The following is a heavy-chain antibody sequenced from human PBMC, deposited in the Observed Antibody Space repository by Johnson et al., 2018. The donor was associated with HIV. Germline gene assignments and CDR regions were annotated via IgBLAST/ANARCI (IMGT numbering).Heavy chain of an antibody. Sequence: VQLVESGGGVVQPGRSLRLSCAASGFTFSNYAMSWVRQAPGKGLEWVSSISGSGGSTYYADSVKGRFTISRDNSKNTLYLQMNSLKTEDTALYYCTTDVPGGPYYNAFDIWGQGTMVTVSS. D-gene: IGHD1-26*01. CDR3: TTDVPGGPYYNAFDI. CDR1: GFTFSNYA. CDR2: ISGSGGST. V-gene: IGHV3-23*04. J-gene: IGHJ3*02.